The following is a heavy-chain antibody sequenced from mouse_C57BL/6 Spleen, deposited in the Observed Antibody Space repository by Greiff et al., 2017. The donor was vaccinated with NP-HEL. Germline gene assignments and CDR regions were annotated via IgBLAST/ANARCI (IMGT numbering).Heavy chain of an antibody. Sequence: EVQLVESGPGLVKPSQSLSLTCSVTGYSITSGYYWNWIRQFPGNKLEWMGYISYDGSNNYNPSLKNRISITRDTSKNQFFLKLNSVTTEDTATYYCARASYYSNSFAYWGQGTLVTVSA. CDR3: ARASYYSNSFAY. CDR2: ISYDGSN. J-gene: IGHJ3*01. CDR1: GYSITSGYY. D-gene: IGHD2-5*01. V-gene: IGHV3-6*01.